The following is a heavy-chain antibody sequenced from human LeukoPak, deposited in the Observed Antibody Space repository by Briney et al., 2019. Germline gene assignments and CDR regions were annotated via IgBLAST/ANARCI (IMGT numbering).Heavy chain of an antibody. Sequence: ASVKVSCKASGYTFTSYDINWVRQATGQGLEWMGWMNPNSGNTGYAQKFQGRVTMTRNTSISTAYMELSSLRSEDTAVYYCARGWKIGSHIAAHGKAYYMDVWGKGTTVNVSS. CDR1: GYTFTSYD. V-gene: IGHV1-8*01. CDR3: ARGWKIGSHIAAHGKAYYMDV. D-gene: IGHD6-6*01. J-gene: IGHJ6*03. CDR2: MNPNSGNT.